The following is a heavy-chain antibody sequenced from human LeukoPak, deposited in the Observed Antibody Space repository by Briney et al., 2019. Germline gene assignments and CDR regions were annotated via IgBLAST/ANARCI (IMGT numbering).Heavy chain of an antibody. CDR1: GGSISSYY. CDR3: ARPTEGGYTYNYFYYYYMDV. CDR2: IYYSGST. V-gene: IGHV4-59*01. D-gene: IGHD5-18*01. J-gene: IGHJ6*03. Sequence: PSETLSLTCTVSGGSISSYYWSWIRQPPGKGLEWIGYIYYSGSTNYNPSLKRRISISVDTSKNQFCLKLRSVTAADTAVYYRARPTEGGYTYNYFYYYYMDVWGKGTTVTIS.